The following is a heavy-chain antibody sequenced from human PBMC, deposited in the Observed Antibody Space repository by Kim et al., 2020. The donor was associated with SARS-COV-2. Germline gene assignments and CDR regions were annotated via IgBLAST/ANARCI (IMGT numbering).Heavy chain of an antibody. CDR2: ISWNSGSI. CDR3: AKENNEAGSYYDY. D-gene: IGHD3-10*01. V-gene: IGHV3-9*01. CDR1: GFTFDDYA. J-gene: IGHJ4*02. Sequence: GGSLRLSCAASGFTFDDYAMHWVRQAPGKGLEWVSGISWNSGSIGYADSVKGRFTISRDNAKNSLYLQMNSLRAEDTALYYCAKENNEAGSYYDYWGQGTLVTVSS.